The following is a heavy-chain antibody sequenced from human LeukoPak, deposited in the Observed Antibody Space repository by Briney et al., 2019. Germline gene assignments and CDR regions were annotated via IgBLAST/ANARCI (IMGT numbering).Heavy chain of an antibody. D-gene: IGHD6-19*01. J-gene: IGHJ4*02. CDR2: IYYSGST. CDR1: GGSIINYY. V-gene: IGHV4-59*01. CDR3: ARGPPDSQWLVWYHFDY. Sequence: PSETLSLTCAVSGGSIINYYWSWIRQPPGKGLEWIGYIYYSGSTKYNSALKGRVTISVDTSKNQFSLFLSPVTAADTAVYYCARGPPDSQWLVWYHFDYWGQGSLVTVSS.